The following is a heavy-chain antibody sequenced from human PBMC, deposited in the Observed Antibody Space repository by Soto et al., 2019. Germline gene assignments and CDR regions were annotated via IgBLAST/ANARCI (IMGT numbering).Heavy chain of an antibody. Sequence: PGGSLRLSCTASGFTFGDYAMSWFRQAPGKGLEWVGVVRSRAYGGTTDYAASVRGSFTISRDDSKSVAYLQMNTLRTEDTAVYYCVRYRYTTRYSFFGMDVWGQGTTVTVSS. J-gene: IGHJ6*02. CDR3: VRYRYTTRYSFFGMDV. D-gene: IGHD3-3*02. CDR2: VRSRAYGGTT. CDR1: GFTFGDYA. V-gene: IGHV3-49*03.